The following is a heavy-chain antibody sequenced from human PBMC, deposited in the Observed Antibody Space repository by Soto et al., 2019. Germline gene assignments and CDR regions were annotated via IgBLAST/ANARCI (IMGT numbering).Heavy chain of an antibody. J-gene: IGHJ4*02. Sequence: QVHLVQSGAEVKKPGASVKVSCKASGYIFTTYGISWVRQAPGQGLEWMGWISPYNGNTNYAQKFQGRVTMATDASTNTGFMELSSLRSDDTAVYYCARFAMVRPNDYWGQGTLVTVSS. D-gene: IGHD3-10*01. CDR1: GYIFTTYG. CDR3: ARFAMVRPNDY. CDR2: ISPYNGNT. V-gene: IGHV1-18*01.